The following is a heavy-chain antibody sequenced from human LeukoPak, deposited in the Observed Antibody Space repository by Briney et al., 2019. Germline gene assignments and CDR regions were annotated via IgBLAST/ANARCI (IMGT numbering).Heavy chain of an antibody. V-gene: IGHV1-69*13. Sequence: SVKVSCKASGGTFSSYAISWVRQAPGQGLEWMGGIIPIFGTANYAQKFQGRATITADESTSTAYMELSSLRSEDTAVYYCARLGRMRIVGATTQYITWGQGTLVIVSS. CDR1: GGTFSSYA. J-gene: IGHJ5*02. D-gene: IGHD1-26*01. CDR2: IIPIFGTA. CDR3: ARLGRMRIVGATTQYIT.